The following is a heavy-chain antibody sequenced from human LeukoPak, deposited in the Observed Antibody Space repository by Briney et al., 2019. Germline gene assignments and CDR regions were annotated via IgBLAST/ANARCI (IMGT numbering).Heavy chain of an antibody. CDR3: AKDLVWELLYYFDY. V-gene: IGHV3-74*01. CDR2: VHIDGSST. D-gene: IGHD1-26*01. CDR1: GFTFGNYL. J-gene: IGHJ4*02. Sequence: GGSLRLSCAASGFTFGNYLMHWVRQAPGKGLMWVSRVHIDGSSTTYADSVKGRFTISRDNSKNTLYLQMNSLRAEDTAVYYCAKDLVWELLYYFDYWGQGTLVTVSS.